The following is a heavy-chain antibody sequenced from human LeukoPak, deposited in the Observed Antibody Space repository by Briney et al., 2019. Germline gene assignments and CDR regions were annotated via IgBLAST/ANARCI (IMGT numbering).Heavy chain of an antibody. J-gene: IGHJ6*03. CDR3: ARVRDQYYYYMDV. CDR1: GGSFSGYY. Sequence: SETLSLTCAVYGGSFSGYYWSWIRQPPGKGLEWIGYIYYSGSTNYNPSLKSRVTISVDTSKNQFSLKLSSVTAADTAVYYCARVRDQYYYYMDVWGKGTTVTVSS. CDR2: IYYSGST. V-gene: IGHV4-59*01. D-gene: IGHD5-24*01.